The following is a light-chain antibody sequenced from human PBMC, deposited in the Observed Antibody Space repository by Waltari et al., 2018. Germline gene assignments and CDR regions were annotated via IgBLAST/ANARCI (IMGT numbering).Light chain of an antibody. Sequence: QSALTQPASVSGTPGQSITISCTGTSSDIGPYNFFSWYQQHPGKVPKLMIFDVTKRPSGVSDRFFGSKSANTASLTISGLQAEDEANYYCTSYTTSSTWVFGGGTRLTVL. CDR1: SSDIGPYNF. CDR2: DVT. CDR3: TSYTTSSTWV. J-gene: IGLJ3*02. V-gene: IGLV2-14*01.